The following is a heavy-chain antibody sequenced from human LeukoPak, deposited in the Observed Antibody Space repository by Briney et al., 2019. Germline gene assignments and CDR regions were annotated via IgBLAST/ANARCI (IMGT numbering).Heavy chain of an antibody. Sequence: PGRSLRLSCAASGFTFSNYGMHWVRQAPGKGLEWVAFISYDGIMAFISFDGSNRHYVDSAKGRFTISRDNSKNTLYLQMNSLRAEDTAVYYCVRGSSGTVVRGIAWAWFDPWGQGTLVTVSS. V-gene: IGHV3-30*03. CDR3: VRGSSGTVVRGIAWAWFDP. D-gene: IGHD3-10*01. CDR1: GFTFSNYG. CDR2: ISYDGIMAFISFDGSNR. J-gene: IGHJ5*02.